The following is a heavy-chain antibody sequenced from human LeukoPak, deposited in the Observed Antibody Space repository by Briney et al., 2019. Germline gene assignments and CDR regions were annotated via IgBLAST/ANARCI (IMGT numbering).Heavy chain of an antibody. V-gene: IGHV1-69*06. CDR1: GGTFSSYA. J-gene: IGHJ4*02. CDR2: IIPIFGTA. CDR3: ARDQEEGYFDY. Sequence: SVKVSCKASGGTFSSYAISWVRQAPGQGLEWMGGIIPIFGTANYAQKFQGRVTITADKSTSTAYVELSSPRSEDTAVYYCARDQEEGYFDYWGQGTLVTVSS.